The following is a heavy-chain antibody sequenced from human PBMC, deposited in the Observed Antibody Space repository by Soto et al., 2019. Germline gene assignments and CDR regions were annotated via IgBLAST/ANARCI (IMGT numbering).Heavy chain of an antibody. CDR3: ARGGGVGVAGSAAFDM. D-gene: IGHD3-3*01. CDR2: INPATGAA. Sequence: QLHLVQSGAVVKKPGASVTVSCSASGYPVTAYYMHCVRQAPRRGLEWMGGINPATGAAKYIQTLRGRVNTTRAAATGTVFMGLGGLTSADTAVFYCARGGGVGVAGSAAFDMWGQGTLVTVSS. CDR1: GYPVTAYY. J-gene: IGHJ3*02. V-gene: IGHV1-2*02.